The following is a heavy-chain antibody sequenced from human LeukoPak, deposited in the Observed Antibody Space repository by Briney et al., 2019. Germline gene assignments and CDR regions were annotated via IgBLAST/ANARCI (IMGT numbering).Heavy chain of an antibody. CDR1: GFTFSGYG. CDR2: ISYDGSNK. CDR3: AKALDERHQWLRFGYYYYYGMDV. D-gene: IGHD5-12*01. J-gene: IGHJ6*02. Sequence: GGSLRLSCAASGFTFSGYGMHWVRQAPGKGLEWVAVISYDGSNKYYADSVKGRFTISRDNSKNTLYLQMNSLRAEDTAVYYCAKALDERHQWLRFGYYYYYGMDVWGQGTTVTVSS. V-gene: IGHV3-30*18.